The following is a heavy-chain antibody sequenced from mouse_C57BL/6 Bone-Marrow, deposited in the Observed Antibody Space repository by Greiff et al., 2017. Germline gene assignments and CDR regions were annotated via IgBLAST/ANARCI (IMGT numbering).Heavy chain of an antibody. J-gene: IGHJ3*01. V-gene: IGHV1-15*01. CDR2: IDPETGGT. CDR3: TRRDTAEGFAY. Sequence: QVQLQQSGAELVRPGASVTLSCKASGYTFTDYEMHWVKQTPVHGLEWIGAIDPETGGTAYNQKFKGKAILTADKSSRTTYMGLRSRTSEDSAVYYCTRRDTAEGFAYWGQGTLVTVSA. CDR1: GYTFTDYE.